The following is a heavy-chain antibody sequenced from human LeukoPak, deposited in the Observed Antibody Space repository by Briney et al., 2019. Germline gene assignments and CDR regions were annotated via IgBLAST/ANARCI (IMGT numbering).Heavy chain of an antibody. D-gene: IGHD2/OR15-2a*01. V-gene: IGHV4-39*01. CDR3: ARLYYFSTSGYNAFDV. CDR2: VSYSGGT. J-gene: IGHJ3*01. CDR1: GDSIISSTPY. Sequence: SETLSLTCTVSGDSIISSTPYWGWARLSPGKGLEWIGNVSYSGGTYYNPSLKSRVTLSVDTSKNQFYLRLSSVTAADTSTYYCARLYYFSTSGYNAFDVWGQGTMVAVSS.